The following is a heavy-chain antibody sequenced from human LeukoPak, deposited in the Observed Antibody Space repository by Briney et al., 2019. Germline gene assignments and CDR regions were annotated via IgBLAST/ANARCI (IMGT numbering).Heavy chain of an antibody. CDR1: GYTFTNYH. D-gene: IGHD6-19*01. CDR3: ARDVGSGWIYYFDY. Sequence: ASVKVSCKASGYTFTNYHMHWVRQAPGQGLEWMGIIKPSGGSTTYAQKFQGRVTMTWDTSTSTVYMELSSLRSEDTAVYYCARDVGSGWIYYFDYWGQGTLVTVSS. CDR2: IKPSGGST. J-gene: IGHJ4*02. V-gene: IGHV1-46*01.